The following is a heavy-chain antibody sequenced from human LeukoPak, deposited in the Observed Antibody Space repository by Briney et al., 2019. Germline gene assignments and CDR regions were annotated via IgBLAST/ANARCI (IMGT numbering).Heavy chain of an antibody. Sequence: GGSLRLSCAASGFTFSSYSMNWVRQAPGKGLEWVSYISSSGSTIYYADSVKGRFTISRDNAKNSLYLQMNSLRAEDTAVYYCARGAPKYCSSTSCYPLAMRAGAYFDYWGQGTLVTVSS. CDR1: GFTFSSYS. CDR2: ISSSGSTI. J-gene: IGHJ4*02. CDR3: ARGAPKYCSSTSCYPLAMRAGAYFDY. D-gene: IGHD2-2*01. V-gene: IGHV3-48*04.